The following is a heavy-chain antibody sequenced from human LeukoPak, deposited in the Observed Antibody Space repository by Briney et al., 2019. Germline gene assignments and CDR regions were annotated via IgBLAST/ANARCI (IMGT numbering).Heavy chain of an antibody. CDR3: ARNQRDYLFDH. CDR1: GGSVSTSSYY. V-gene: IGHV4-39*01. J-gene: IGHJ4*02. CDR2: IYYSGNT. Sequence: SETLSLTCTVSGGSVSTSSYYWGWIRQPPGRGLEWIGSIYYSGNTYYNPSLKSRVTISVDTSKNQFSLKLSSVTAADTAVYYCARNQRDYLFDHWGQGTLVTVSS. D-gene: IGHD4-17*01.